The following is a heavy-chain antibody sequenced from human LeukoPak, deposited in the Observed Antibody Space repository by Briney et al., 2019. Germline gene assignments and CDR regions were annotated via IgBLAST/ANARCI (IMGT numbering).Heavy chain of an antibody. Sequence: ASVKVSCKASGYTFTGYYVHWVRQAPGQGLEWMGWINPNSGGTNYAQKFQGRVTMTRDTSISTAYMELSRLRSDDTAVCYCARAAAAMVTGWYFDLWGRGTLVTVSS. J-gene: IGHJ2*01. D-gene: IGHD5-18*01. CDR2: INPNSGGT. CDR3: ARAAAAMVTGWYFDL. V-gene: IGHV1-2*02. CDR1: GYTFTGYY.